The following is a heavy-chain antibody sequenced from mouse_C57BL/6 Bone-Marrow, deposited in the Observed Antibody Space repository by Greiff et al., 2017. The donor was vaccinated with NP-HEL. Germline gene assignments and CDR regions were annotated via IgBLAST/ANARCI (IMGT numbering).Heavy chain of an antibody. CDR1: GYTFTSYW. CDR2: IDPSDSYT. D-gene: IGHD2-4*01. J-gene: IGHJ4*01. V-gene: IGHV1-50*01. Sequence: QVQLQQPGAELVKPGASVKLSCKASGYTFTSYWMQWVKQRPGQGLEWIGEIDPSDSYTNYNQKYKGKATLTVDTSSSTAYMQLSSLTSEDSAVYYCANDYDYAMDYWGQGTSVTVSS. CDR3: ANDYDYAMDY.